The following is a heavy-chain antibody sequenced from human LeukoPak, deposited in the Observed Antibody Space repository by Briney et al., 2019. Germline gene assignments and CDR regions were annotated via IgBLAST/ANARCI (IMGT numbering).Heavy chain of an antibody. CDR3: ARASSTDIVVVVAATPDYYYHYMDV. J-gene: IGHJ6*03. CDR1: GFTFSSYW. Sequence: GGSLRLSCAASGFTFSSYWMSWVRQAPGKGLEWVANINRDGREKYYVDSVKGRFTISRDNAKNSLYLQMSSLRAEDTAVYYCARASSTDIVVVVAATPDYYYHYMDVWGKGTTVTVSS. D-gene: IGHD2-15*01. V-gene: IGHV3-7*01. CDR2: INRDGREK.